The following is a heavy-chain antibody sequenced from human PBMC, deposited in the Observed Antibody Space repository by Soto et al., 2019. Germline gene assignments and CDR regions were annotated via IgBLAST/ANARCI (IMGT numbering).Heavy chain of an antibody. Sequence: GGSLRLSCAASGFTFSSYNMNWVRQAPGKGLEWVSSISSDSTYKYYADSMKGRFTISRDNAKNSLVLQMNSLRAEDTAVYYCARDLWGYSSAFNYWGQGTLVTVSS. V-gene: IGHV3-21*01. J-gene: IGHJ4*02. CDR1: GFTFSSYN. D-gene: IGHD6-19*01. CDR2: ISSDSTYK. CDR3: ARDLWGYSSAFNY.